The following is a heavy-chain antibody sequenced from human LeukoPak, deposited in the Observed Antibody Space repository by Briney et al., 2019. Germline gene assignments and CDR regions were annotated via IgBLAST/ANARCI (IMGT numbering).Heavy chain of an antibody. CDR3: ARASIAAADTVWFDP. V-gene: IGHV4-4*07. Sequence: PSETLSLTCTVSGGSISSYYWSWIRQPAGKGLEWIGRIYTSGSTNYNPSLKSLVTISVDKSKNQFSLKLSSVTAADTAVYYCARASIAAADTVWFDPWGQGTLVTVSS. D-gene: IGHD6-13*01. CDR2: IYTSGST. CDR1: GGSISSYY. J-gene: IGHJ5*02.